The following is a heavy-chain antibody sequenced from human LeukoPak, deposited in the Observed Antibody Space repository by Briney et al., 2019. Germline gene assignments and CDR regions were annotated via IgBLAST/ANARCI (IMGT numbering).Heavy chain of an antibody. CDR3: TRQRRIGYCSSTSCYPY. V-gene: IGHV3-49*04. D-gene: IGHD2-2*01. J-gene: IGHJ4*02. Sequence: GGSLRLSCTASGFTFGDYAMSWVRQAPGKGLEWVGFIRSKAYGGTTEYAASVKGRFTISRDDSKSIAYLQMNSLKTEDTAVYYCTRQRRIGYCSSTSCYPYWGQGTLVTVSS. CDR1: GFTFGDYA. CDR2: IRSKAYGGTT.